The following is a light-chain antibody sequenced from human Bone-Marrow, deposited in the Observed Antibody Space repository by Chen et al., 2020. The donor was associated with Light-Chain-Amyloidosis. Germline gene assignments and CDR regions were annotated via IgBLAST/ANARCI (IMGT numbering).Light chain of an antibody. Sequence: SYVLTQPSSVSLAPVQTATIACGGNNIGSTSVHWYQQTPGQAPLLVVYDDSDRPSGLPERLSGSNSGNTATLTISRVEAGDEADYYCQVWDRSSDRPVFGGGTKLTVL. CDR3: QVWDRSSDRPV. V-gene: IGLV3-21*02. CDR1: NIGSTS. CDR2: DDS. J-gene: IGLJ3*02.